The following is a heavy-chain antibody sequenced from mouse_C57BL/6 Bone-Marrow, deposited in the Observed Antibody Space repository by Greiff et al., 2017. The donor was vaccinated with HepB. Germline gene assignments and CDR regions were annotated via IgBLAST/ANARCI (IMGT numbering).Heavy chain of an antibody. D-gene: IGHD2-2*01. CDR2: IWSDGRT. J-gene: IGHJ3*01. V-gene: IGHV2-6*03. CDR1: GFSLTSYG. CDR3: ARPDGYALFAY. Sequence: VQLQESGPGLVAPSQSLSITCTVSGFSLTSYGVHWVRQPPGKGLEWLVVIWSDGRTTYNSAHKSRLGISKDNSKSQVFLKRNSLQTDDTAMYYCARPDGYALFAYWGQGTLVTVSA.